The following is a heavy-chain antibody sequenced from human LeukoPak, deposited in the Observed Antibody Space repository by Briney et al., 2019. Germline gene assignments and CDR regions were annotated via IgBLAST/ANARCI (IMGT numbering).Heavy chain of an antibody. CDR1: GFTFSTYV. CDR2: KA. V-gene: IGHV3-30*18. CDR3: AKDLCSDTSCSSRGIDY. J-gene: IGHJ4*02. D-gene: IGHD2-2*01. Sequence: GGSLRLSCAASGFTFSTYVMHWVRQVPGKGLEWVAVKAYCADSVKGRFTASKDISKSTLYLQMNSLRAEDTAIYYCAKDLCSDTSCSSRGIDYWGQGTLVTVSS.